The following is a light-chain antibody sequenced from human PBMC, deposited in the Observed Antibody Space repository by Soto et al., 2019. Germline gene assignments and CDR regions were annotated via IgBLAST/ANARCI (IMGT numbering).Light chain of an antibody. J-gene: IGLJ1*01. CDR2: EVN. Sequence: QSALTQPASASGSPGQSITISCTGTNSNVGSYKLVSWYQHHPGKAPKLIIYEVNKRPSGVSNRFSGSKSANTASLTISGLQAEDEAEYYCCSFAGNSPYVFGTGTKLTVL. CDR1: NSNVGSYKL. V-gene: IGLV2-23*02. CDR3: CSFAGNSPYV.